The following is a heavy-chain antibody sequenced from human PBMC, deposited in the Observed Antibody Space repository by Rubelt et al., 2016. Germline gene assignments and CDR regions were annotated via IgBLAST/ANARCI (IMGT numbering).Heavy chain of an antibody. CDR3: ARKSYGDTGYYFDY. J-gene: IGHJ4*02. CDR2: VIPIFGTA. CDR1: GGTFSSYA. Sequence: QVQLVQSGAEVKKPGSSVKVSCKASGGTFSSYAISWVRQAPGQGPEWLGGVIPIFGTANYAQKFPGRVTITADESTSTAYMGLSSLRSEDTAVYYCARKSYGDTGYYFDYWGQGTLVTVSS. D-gene: IGHD4-17*01. V-gene: IGHV1-69*13.